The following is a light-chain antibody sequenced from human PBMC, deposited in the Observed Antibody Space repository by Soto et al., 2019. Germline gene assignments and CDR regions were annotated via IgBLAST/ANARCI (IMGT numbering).Light chain of an antibody. J-gene: IGLJ3*02. CDR2: RSN. V-gene: IGLV1-47*01. CDR1: SSNIGSNY. CDR3: AAWDDSLSGWV. Sequence: QSVLTQPPSASGTPGQRVTISCSGSSSNIGSNYVYWYQQLPETAPKLLIYRSNQRHSGVPDRFSGSKSGTSASLAISGLRSEDEADYYCAAWDDSLSGWVFGGGTKVTVL.